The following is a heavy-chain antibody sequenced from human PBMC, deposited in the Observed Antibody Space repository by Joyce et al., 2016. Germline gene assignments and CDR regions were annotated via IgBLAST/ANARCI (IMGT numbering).Heavy chain of an antibody. V-gene: IGHV3-74*01. CDR2: INTDGSST. J-gene: IGHJ5*02. D-gene: IGHD6-6*01. CDR1: GFSFSGYW. Sequence: EVQLVESGGGLVQPGGSPRLSCAASGFSFSGYWIHWVRQAPGKGLVWVSRINTDGSSTRFADSVKGRFTISRDNAKNTLYLQMNSLRAEDTAVYYCVRGISARPGGPNWFDPWGQGTLVTVSS. CDR3: VRGISARPGGPNWFDP.